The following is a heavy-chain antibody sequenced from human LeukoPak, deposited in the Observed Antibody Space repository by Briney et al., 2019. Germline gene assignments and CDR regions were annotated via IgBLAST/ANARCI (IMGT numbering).Heavy chain of an antibody. V-gene: IGHV3-21*01. D-gene: IGHD2-2*01. Sequence: PGGSLRLSCTASGFTFSRSSMNWVRQTPGKGLEWVSSISTSSSYIYYADSVKGRFTISRDNSKNTLYLQMNSLRAEDTAVYYCARDVFWTVPAARYIIDYWGQGTLVTVSS. CDR2: ISTSSSYI. CDR1: GFTFSRSS. CDR3: ARDVFWTVPAARYIIDY. J-gene: IGHJ4*02.